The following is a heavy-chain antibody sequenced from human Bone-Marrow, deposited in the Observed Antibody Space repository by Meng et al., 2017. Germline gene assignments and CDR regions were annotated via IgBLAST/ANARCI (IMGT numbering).Heavy chain of an antibody. CDR3: AKYSYGLGDYFDY. Sequence: GGSLRLSCAASGFSFSTYAMSWVRHAPGKGLEWVSALSGGGFTTYYADSVKGRFTISRHNSKNTLYLQMNNLRAEDTALYYCAKYSYGLGDYFDYWGQGARVTVSS. D-gene: IGHD3-10*01. J-gene: IGHJ4*02. CDR2: LSGGGFTT. V-gene: IGHV3-23*01. CDR1: GFSFSTYA.